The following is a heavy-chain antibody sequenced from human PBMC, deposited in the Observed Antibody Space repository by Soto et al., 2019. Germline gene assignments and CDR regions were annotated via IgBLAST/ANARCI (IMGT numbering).Heavy chain of an antibody. V-gene: IGHV4-31*03. CDR2: ISDSGSS. Sequence: QVQLQESGPGLVKPSQTLTLTCTVSGGAISSGSFYWSGLRQHPGKGLEWIGHISDSGSSYYNPSLESRVTISVDTSKHQFSLKLSAVTAADTAVYFCARTTFYDIFTSYYSLFDYWGQGTLFTVSS. J-gene: IGHJ4*02. CDR1: GGAISSGSFY. CDR3: ARTTFYDIFTSYYSLFDY. D-gene: IGHD3-9*01.